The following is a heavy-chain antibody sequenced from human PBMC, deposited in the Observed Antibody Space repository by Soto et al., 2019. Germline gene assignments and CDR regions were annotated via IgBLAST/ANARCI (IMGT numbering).Heavy chain of an antibody. CDR3: ATENYDFWSGYLIGRTPYNWFDP. J-gene: IGHJ5*02. CDR1: GYTLTELC. V-gene: IGHV1-24*01. D-gene: IGHD3-3*01. Sequence: GASVKVSCKVSGYTLTELCMHWVRQAPGKGLEWMGGFDPEDGETIYAQKFQGRVTMTEDTSTDTAYMELSSLRSEDTAVYYCATENYDFWSGYLIGRTPYNWFDPWGQGTLVTVSS. CDR2: FDPEDGET.